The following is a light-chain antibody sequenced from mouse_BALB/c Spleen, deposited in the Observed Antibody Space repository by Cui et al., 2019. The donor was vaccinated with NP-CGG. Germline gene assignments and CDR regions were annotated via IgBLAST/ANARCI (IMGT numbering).Light chain of an antibody. CDR3: ALWYSNHWV. J-gene: IGLJ1*01. Sequence: QAVVTQESALTTSPGETVTLTCRSSTGAVTTRNYAKWVQKKPDHLFTGLIGGTNNRAPGVPARFSGSLIGDKAALTITGAQTEDETIYFCALWYSNHWVFGGGTKLTVL. CDR2: GTN. CDR1: TGAVTTRNY. V-gene: IGLV1*01.